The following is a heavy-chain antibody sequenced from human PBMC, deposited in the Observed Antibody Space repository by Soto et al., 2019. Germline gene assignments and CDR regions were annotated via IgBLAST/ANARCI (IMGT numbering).Heavy chain of an antibody. Sequence: SETLSLTCTVSGGSISSSSYYWGWIRQPPGKGLEWIGSIYYSGSTYYNPSLKSRVTISVDTSKNQFSLKLSSVTAADTAVYYCARQVEDTATPFDYWGQGTLVTVSS. CDR1: GGSISSSSYY. D-gene: IGHD5-18*01. V-gene: IGHV4-39*01. J-gene: IGHJ4*02. CDR2: IYYSGST. CDR3: ARQVEDTATPFDY.